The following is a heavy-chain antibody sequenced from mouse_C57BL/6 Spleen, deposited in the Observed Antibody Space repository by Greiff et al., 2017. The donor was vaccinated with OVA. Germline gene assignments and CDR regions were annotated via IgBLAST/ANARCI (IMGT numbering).Heavy chain of an antibody. J-gene: IGHJ2*01. CDR2: IYPGSGNT. D-gene: IGHD2-4*01. CDR3: ARSRGLRYFDY. Sequence: VQLQQSGAELVRPGASVKLSCKASGYTFTDYYINWVKQRPGQGLEWIARIYPGSGNTYYNEKFKGKATLTAEKSSSTAYMQLSSLTSEDSAVYFCARSRGLRYFDYWGQGTTLTVSS. V-gene: IGHV1-76*01. CDR1: GYTFTDYY.